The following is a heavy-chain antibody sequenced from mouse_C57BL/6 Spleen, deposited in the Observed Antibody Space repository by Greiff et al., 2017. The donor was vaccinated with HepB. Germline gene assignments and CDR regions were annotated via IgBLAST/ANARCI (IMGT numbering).Heavy chain of an antibody. Sequence: EVQVVESGGGLVKPGGSLKLSCAASGFTFSDYGMHWVRQAPEKGLEWVAYISSGSSTIYYADTVKGRFTISRDNAKNTLFLQMTSLRSEDTVMYYCARSDYDVYAMDYWGQGTAVTVSS. J-gene: IGHJ4*01. CDR1: GFTFSDYG. V-gene: IGHV5-17*01. CDR3: ARSDYDVYAMDY. CDR2: ISSGSSTI. D-gene: IGHD2-4*01.